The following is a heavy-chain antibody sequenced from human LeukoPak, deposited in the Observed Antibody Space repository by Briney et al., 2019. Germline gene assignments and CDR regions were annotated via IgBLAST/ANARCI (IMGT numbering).Heavy chain of an antibody. V-gene: IGHV3-21*01. CDR2: ISGSSTYI. CDR3: ARDWGPDSSGYTGAFDI. D-gene: IGHD3-22*01. J-gene: IGHJ3*02. CDR1: GFTFSSYS. Sequence: GGSLRLSCAVSGFTFSSYSMNWVRQAPGKGLEWVSSISGSSTYIYYVDSVKGRFTISRDNAKNSLYLQMNSLRAEDTAVYYCARDWGPDSSGYTGAFDIWGQGTMVTVSS.